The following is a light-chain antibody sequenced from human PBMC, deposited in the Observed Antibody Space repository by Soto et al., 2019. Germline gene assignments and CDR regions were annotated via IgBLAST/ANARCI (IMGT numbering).Light chain of an antibody. CDR1: QGISSF. J-gene: IGKJ5*01. Sequence: IQLTQSPSALSAAVGGRVTITCRASQGISSFLAWYQQKPGKAPKLLIYAASTLQSGVPSRFSGSGSGTDFTLTISSLQPEDFATYFCQQLNSYPITFGQGTRLEIK. CDR2: AAS. V-gene: IGKV1-9*01. CDR3: QQLNSYPIT.